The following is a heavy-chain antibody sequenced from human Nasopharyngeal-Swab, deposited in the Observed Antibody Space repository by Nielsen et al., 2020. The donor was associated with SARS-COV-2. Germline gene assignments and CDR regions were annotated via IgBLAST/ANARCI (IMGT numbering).Heavy chain of an antibody. CDR1: GFTFSNFA. CDR3: ARATPTYSGGDFDY. J-gene: IGHJ4*02. Sequence: GGSLRLSCAASGFTFSNFAMSWVRQAPGKGLEWVSVISGDSDTTYYADSVKGRFTISRDNSKNTLYLQMNSLRAEDTAVYYCARATPTYSGGDFDYWGQGTLVTVSS. V-gene: IGHV3-23*01. D-gene: IGHD2-15*01. CDR2: ISGDSDTT.